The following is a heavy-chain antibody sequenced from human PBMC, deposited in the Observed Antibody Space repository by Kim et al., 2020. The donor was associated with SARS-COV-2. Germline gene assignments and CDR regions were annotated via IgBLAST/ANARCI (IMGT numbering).Heavy chain of an antibody. CDR3: AREASESIDFDY. CDR2: T. Sequence: TYIADSVKGRVTISRENVKKSLFLQMNDLRAGDTAVYYCAREASESIDFDYWGQGTLVTVSS. D-gene: IGHD6-6*01. V-gene: IGHV3-13*01. J-gene: IGHJ4*02.